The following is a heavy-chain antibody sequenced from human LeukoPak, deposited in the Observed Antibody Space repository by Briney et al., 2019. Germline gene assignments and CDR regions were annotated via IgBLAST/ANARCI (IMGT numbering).Heavy chain of an antibody. Sequence: GASVKVSCKASGYFFSDSYIHWVRQAPGQGLEWMGWINPYSGGTKYTQKFQGRVTLTTDTSISTAYMELSRLRSDDTAVYYCTKDELGLGDLSAYDYWGQGTLITVSS. CDR1: GYFFSDSY. V-gene: IGHV1-2*02. CDR2: INPYSGGT. CDR3: TKDELGLGDLSAYDY. D-gene: IGHD3-16*02. J-gene: IGHJ4*02.